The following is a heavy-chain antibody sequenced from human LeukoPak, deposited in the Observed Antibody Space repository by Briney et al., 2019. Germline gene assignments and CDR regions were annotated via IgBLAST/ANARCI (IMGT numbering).Heavy chain of an antibody. CDR3: AKEDYYGSGSPPFDY. J-gene: IGHJ4*02. Sequence: GRSLRLSCAASGFTFSSYAMHWVRQAPGKGLEWVAVISYDGSNKYYADSVKGRFTISRDNSKNTLYLQMNSLRAEDTAVYYCAKEDYYGSGSPPFDYWGQGTLVTVSS. CDR2: ISYDGSNK. D-gene: IGHD3-10*01. V-gene: IGHV3-30*04. CDR1: GFTFSSYA.